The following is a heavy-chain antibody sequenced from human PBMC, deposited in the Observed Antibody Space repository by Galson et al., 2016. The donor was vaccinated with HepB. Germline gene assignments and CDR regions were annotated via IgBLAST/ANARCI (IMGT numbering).Heavy chain of an antibody. J-gene: IGHJ6*02. CDR1: GFSFSDHY. Sequence: SLRLSCAASGFSFSDHYMDWVRQAPGKGLEWVGRIKNKANSYSTEYAASVKGRCTISRDYSQNSLFLQMNRLKTEDTAVYYCCRWIYSNPHMDVWGQGTTVTVSS. D-gene: IGHD4-11*01. CDR2: IKNKANSYST. V-gene: IGHV3-72*01. CDR3: CRWIYSNPHMDV.